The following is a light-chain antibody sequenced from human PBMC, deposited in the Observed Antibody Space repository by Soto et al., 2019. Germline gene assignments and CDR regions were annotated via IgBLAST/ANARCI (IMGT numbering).Light chain of an antibody. CDR2: GNS. J-gene: IGLJ3*02. CDR1: SSNIGAGYD. V-gene: IGLV1-40*01. CDR3: QSYDSSLSGCV. Sequence: QSVLTQPPSVSGAPGQRVTISCTGLSSNIGAGYDVHWYQQLPGTAPKLLIYGNSNRPSGVPDRFSGSKTGTSASLAITGLQAEDEADYYCQSYDSSLSGCVFGGGTKLTVL.